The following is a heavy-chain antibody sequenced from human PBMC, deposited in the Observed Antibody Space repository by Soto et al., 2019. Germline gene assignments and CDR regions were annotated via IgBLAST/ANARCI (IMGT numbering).Heavy chain of an antibody. D-gene: IGHD1-26*01. Sequence: ASVKVSCKVSGYTLTELSMHWVRQAPGKGLEWMGGFDPEDGETIYAQKFQGRVTMTEDTSTDTAYMELSSLRYEDTAVYYCGTTGSYAYDAFDIWGQGTMVTVSS. J-gene: IGHJ3*02. CDR1: GYTLTELS. CDR3: GTTGSYAYDAFDI. CDR2: FDPEDGET. V-gene: IGHV1-24*01.